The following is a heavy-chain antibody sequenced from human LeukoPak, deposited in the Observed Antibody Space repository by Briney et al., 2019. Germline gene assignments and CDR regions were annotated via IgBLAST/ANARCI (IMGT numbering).Heavy chain of an antibody. D-gene: IGHD3-10*01. J-gene: IGHJ4*02. V-gene: IGHV1-69*13. CDR1: GGTFSSYA. CDR2: IIPIFGTA. CDR3: ARSSGGSYYGSESLGFDY. Sequence: SVKVSCKASGGTFSSYAISWVRQAPGQGLEWMGGIIPIFGTANYAQKFQGRVTITADESTSTAYMELSSLRSEDMAVYYCARSSGGSYYGSESLGFDYWGQGTLVTVSS.